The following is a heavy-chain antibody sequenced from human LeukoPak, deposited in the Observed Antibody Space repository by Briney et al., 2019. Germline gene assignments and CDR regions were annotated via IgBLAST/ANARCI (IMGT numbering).Heavy chain of an antibody. J-gene: IGHJ4*02. CDR3: ARDVYGANYFDN. D-gene: IGHD1-14*01. CDR2: VYSGGDT. Sequence: PGGSLRLSCAASGFTLSSNYVSWVRQAPGRGLEWVSVVYSGGDTHYADSVKGRFTISRDISKNTLYLQINGLRAEDTAVYYCARDVYGANYFDNWGQGTLVTVSS. CDR1: GFTLSSNY. V-gene: IGHV3-66*01.